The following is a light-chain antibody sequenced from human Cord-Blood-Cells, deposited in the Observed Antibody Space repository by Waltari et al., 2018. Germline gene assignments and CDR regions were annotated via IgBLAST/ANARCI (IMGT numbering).Light chain of an antibody. J-gene: IGLJ1*01. CDR2: EVS. V-gene: IGLV2-14*01. CDR3: SSYTSSSTYV. Sequence: QSALTQPASVSGSPGQSITISCTGTSSAVGGYNYASWYQQHPGKAPNLMIYEVSNRPSGVSNRFSGSKSGNTASLTISGLQAEDEADYYCSSYTSSSTYVFGTGTKVTVL. CDR1: SSAVGGYNY.